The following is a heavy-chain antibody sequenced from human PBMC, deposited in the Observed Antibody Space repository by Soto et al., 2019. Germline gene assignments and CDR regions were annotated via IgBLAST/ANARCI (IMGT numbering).Heavy chain of an antibody. CDR1: GYTFTTYG. CDR2: ISGYNGQT. Sequence: QVQLVQSGPEVKKPGASVKVSCKASGYTFTTYGISWVRQAPGQGLEWMGWISGYNGQTNYAQKFRGRVTITTDTSTSTAYMELRGLRSDDTAMHYCARDGRKELWVEGRNAMDAWGQGTTVTVSS. D-gene: IGHD5-18*01. J-gene: IGHJ6*02. CDR3: ARDGRKELWVEGRNAMDA. V-gene: IGHV1-18*01.